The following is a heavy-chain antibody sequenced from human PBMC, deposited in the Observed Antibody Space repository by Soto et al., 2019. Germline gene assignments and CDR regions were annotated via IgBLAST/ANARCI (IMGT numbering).Heavy chain of an antibody. CDR2: IYYSGST. Sequence: QLQLQESGPGLVKPSETLSLTCTVSGGSISSSSYYWGWIRQPPGKGLEWIGSIYYSGSTYYNPSLKSRVTISVDTSKNQCSLKLSSVTAADTAVYYCARLDIVVVVAANDAFDIWGQGTMVTVSS. CDR1: GGSISSSSYY. D-gene: IGHD2-15*01. CDR3: ARLDIVVVVAANDAFDI. V-gene: IGHV4-39*01. J-gene: IGHJ3*02.